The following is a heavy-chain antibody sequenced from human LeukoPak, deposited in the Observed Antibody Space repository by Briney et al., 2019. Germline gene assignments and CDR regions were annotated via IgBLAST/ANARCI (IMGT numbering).Heavy chain of an antibody. CDR1: GGSFSGYY. Sequence: SETLSLTCAVYGGSFSGYYWSWIRQPPGKGLEWIGEINHSGSTNYNPSLKSRVTISVDTSKNQFSLKLSSVTAADTAVYYCARGPLSYDFWSGFPRGHMDVWGKGTTVTVSS. CDR3: ARGPLSYDFWSGFPRGHMDV. V-gene: IGHV4-34*01. CDR2: INHSGST. J-gene: IGHJ6*03. D-gene: IGHD3-3*01.